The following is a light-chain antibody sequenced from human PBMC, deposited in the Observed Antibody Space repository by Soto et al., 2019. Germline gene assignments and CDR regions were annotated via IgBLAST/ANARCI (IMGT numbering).Light chain of an antibody. Sequence: QAVVTQPPSVSAAPGQKVTISCSGSSSNIGNNFVSWYQQLPGTAPKLLIYDNYHRPSGIPDRFSGSKSSTSATLGITGLQTGDEADYYCGTWDSSLSAGVFDGGTKLTVL. J-gene: IGLJ2*01. CDR2: DNY. V-gene: IGLV1-51*01. CDR1: SSNIGNNF. CDR3: GTWDSSLSAGV.